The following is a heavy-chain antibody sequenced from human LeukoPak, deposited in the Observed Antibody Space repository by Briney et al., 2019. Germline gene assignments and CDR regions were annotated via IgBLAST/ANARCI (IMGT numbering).Heavy chain of an antibody. V-gene: IGHV4-39*07. J-gene: IGHJ4*02. D-gene: IGHD2-15*01. CDR2: IHYSGST. CDR3: AREVVVVVAAHQYFDY. CDR1: GGSISSSSYY. Sequence: SETLSLTCTVSGGSISSSSYYWGWIRQPPGKGLEWIGSIHYSGSTNYNPSLKSRVTISVDKSKNQFSLKLSSVTAADTAVYYCAREVVVVVAAHQYFDYWGQGTLVTVSS.